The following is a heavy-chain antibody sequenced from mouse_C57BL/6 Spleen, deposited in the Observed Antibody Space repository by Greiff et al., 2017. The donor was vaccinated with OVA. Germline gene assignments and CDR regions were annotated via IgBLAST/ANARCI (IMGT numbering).Heavy chain of an antibody. Sequence: QVQLQQSGPELVKPGASVKISCKASGYAFSSSWMNWVKQRPGKGLEWIGRIYPGDGDTNYNGKFKGKATLTADKSSSTAYMQLSSLTSEDSAVYFCASEDYYYGSVYYYAMDYWGQGTSVTVSS. V-gene: IGHV1-82*01. D-gene: IGHD1-1*01. J-gene: IGHJ4*01. CDR1: GYAFSSSW. CDR2: IYPGDGDT. CDR3: ASEDYYYGSVYYYAMDY.